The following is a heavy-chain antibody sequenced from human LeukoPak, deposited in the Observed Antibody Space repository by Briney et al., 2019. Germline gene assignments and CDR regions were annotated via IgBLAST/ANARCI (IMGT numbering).Heavy chain of an antibody. V-gene: IGHV3-21*01. D-gene: IGHD1-26*01. CDR1: AFTFSSYS. CDR3: ASPIVGATTIDY. CDR2: ISSSSSYI. J-gene: IGHJ4*02. Sequence: GGSLRLSCAPSAFTFSSYSMNWVRHAPGKGLECVSSISSSSSYIYYADSVNGRFTISRDNAKNSLYLQMNSLRAEDTAVYYCASPIVGATTIDYWGQGTLVTVSS.